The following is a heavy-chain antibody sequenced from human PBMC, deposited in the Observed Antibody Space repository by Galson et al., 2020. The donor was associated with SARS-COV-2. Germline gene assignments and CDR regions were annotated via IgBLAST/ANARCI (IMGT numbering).Heavy chain of an antibody. J-gene: IGHJ4*02. D-gene: IGHD3-22*01. CDR2: ISAYNGNT. CDR1: AYTFTSYG. Sequence: ASVKVSCKASAYTFTSYGISWVRQAPGQGLEWMGWISAYNGNTNYAQKLQGRVTMTTDTSTSTAYMELRSLRSDDTAVYYCARETFTYYYDSSGYKDWGQVTLVTVSS. V-gene: IGHV1-18*01. CDR3: ARETFTYYYDSSGYKD.